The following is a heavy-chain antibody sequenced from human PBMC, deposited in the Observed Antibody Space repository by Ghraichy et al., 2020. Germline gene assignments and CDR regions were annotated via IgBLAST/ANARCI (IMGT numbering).Heavy chain of an antibody. Sequence: SETLSLTCTVSGGSISGYYWSWIRQPPGKGLEWLGYIYYSGSTNHNPSLKSRVTISVDTSKNQFSLKLSSVTAADTAVYYCARSGSWYFDLWGRGTLVSVSS. D-gene: IGHD1-26*01. CDR3: ARSGSWYFDL. CDR1: GGSISGYY. V-gene: IGHV4-59*01. J-gene: IGHJ2*01. CDR2: IYYSGST.